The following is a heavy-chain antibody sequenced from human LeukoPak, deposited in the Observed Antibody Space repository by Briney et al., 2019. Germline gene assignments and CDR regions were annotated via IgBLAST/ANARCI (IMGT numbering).Heavy chain of an antibody. J-gene: IGHJ4*02. V-gene: IGHV3-7*01. CDR3: ARSYSRFDY. CDR2: IKQDGREI. CDR1: EFDFSRYW. D-gene: IGHD6-13*01. Sequence: GGSLRLSWVASEFDFSRYWMSWVRQAPGRGLEWVANIKQDGREIYYVDSVKGRFTISRDNAKKSLYLQMNSLRAEDTAVYYCARSYSRFDYWGQGTLVTVSS.